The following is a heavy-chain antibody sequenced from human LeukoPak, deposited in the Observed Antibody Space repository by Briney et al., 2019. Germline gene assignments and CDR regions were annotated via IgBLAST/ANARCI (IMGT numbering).Heavy chain of an antibody. CDR1: GYTFTGYY. CDR3: ARVPDYGDYVGLYYFDY. Sequence: ASVKVSCKASGYTFTGYYMHWVRHAPGQGLEWMGWINPNSGGTNYAQKFQGRVTMTRDTSISTAYMELSRLRSDDTAVYYCARVPDYGDYVGLYYFDYWGQGTLVTVSS. J-gene: IGHJ4*02. D-gene: IGHD4-17*01. CDR2: INPNSGGT. V-gene: IGHV1-2*02.